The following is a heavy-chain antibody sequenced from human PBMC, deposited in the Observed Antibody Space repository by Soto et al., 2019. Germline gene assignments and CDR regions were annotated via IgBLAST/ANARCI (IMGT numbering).Heavy chain of an antibody. J-gene: IGHJ5*02. CDR1: RITFSNYG. CDR2: RSYDGSNK. CDR3: AKGDWGDP. Sequence: QVQIVESGGGVVQPGRCLRLSRAAARITFSNYGMHWLRQAPGKGLVWVAVRSYDGSNKYYSDSVKGRFSISRDNSKSTLYLQMNSLRAEDTAVYYCAKGDWGDPWGQGTLVTVSS. V-gene: IGHV3-30*18.